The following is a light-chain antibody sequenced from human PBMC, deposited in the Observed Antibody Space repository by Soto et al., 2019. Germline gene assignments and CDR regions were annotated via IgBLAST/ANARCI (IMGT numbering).Light chain of an antibody. V-gene: IGKV3-11*01. J-gene: IGKJ4*01. CDR3: QQRST. Sequence: EIVLTQSPATLSLSPGERATLSCRASQSVSSYLAWYQQKPGQAPRLLIYDASNRATGIPARFSGSGSGTDFTRTISSLEPEYFAVYYCQQRSTFGGGTKVEIK. CDR2: DAS. CDR1: QSVSSY.